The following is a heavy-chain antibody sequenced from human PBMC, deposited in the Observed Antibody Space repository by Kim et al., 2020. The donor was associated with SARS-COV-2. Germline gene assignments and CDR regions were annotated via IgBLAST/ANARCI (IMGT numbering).Heavy chain of an antibody. CDR3: AGGSIRAIGWYGVF. D-gene: IGHD6-19*01. CDR2: ISGSGDRT. J-gene: IGHJ4*02. Sequence: GGSLRLSCAASGFSFSGYAMSWVRQAPGKGLEWVAAISGSGDRTYYADSVKGRFTLTRDNSKNTLYLQMNSLRAGDTAMYFCAGGSIRAIGWYGVFWGQGSLVTVSS. V-gene: IGHV3-23*01. CDR1: GFSFSGYA.